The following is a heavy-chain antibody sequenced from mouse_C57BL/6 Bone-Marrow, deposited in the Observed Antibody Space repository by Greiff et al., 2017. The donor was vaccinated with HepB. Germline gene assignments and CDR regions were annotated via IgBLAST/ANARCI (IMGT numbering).Heavy chain of an antibody. V-gene: IGHV3-6*01. D-gene: IGHD2-5*01. Sequence: ESGPGLVKPSQSLSLTCSVTGYSITSGYYWNWIRQFPGNKLEWMGYISYDGSNNYNPSLKNRISITRDTSKNQFFLKLNSVTTEDTATYYCASYYSNYHWYFDVWGTGTTVTVSS. CDR3: ASYYSNYHWYFDV. J-gene: IGHJ1*03. CDR1: GYSITSGYY. CDR2: ISYDGSN.